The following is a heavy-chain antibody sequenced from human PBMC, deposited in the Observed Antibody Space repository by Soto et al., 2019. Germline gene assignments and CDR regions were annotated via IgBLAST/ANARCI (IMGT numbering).Heavy chain of an antibody. CDR2: IWFDRSNK. CDR3: AHSSNWYYFDY. V-gene: IGHV3-33*01. Sequence: QVQLVESGGGVVQPGRSRRLSCAASGFTFSSYGMHWVRQPPGKGLEWVAVIWFDRSNKHYADSVKGRFTISRDNSKNTLYLQMNSLRAEDTAVYYCAHSSNWYYFDYWGQGTRVTVSS. CDR1: GFTFSSYG. D-gene: IGHD6-13*01. J-gene: IGHJ4*02.